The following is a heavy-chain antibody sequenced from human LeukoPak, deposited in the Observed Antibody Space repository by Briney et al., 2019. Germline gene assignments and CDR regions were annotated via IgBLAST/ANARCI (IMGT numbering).Heavy chain of an antibody. J-gene: IGHJ3*02. V-gene: IGHV1-2*02. Sequence: ASVMVSCKASGFIFTAYYIHWVRQAPGQGLEWMGWINPNNGDANYAQKFQGRVTMTRDTSVSTAYMQLSRLRSDDTAVYYCARALVPAAPGDAFDIWGQGTMVTVSS. D-gene: IGHD2-2*01. CDR3: ARALVPAAPGDAFDI. CDR1: GFIFTAYY. CDR2: INPNNGDA.